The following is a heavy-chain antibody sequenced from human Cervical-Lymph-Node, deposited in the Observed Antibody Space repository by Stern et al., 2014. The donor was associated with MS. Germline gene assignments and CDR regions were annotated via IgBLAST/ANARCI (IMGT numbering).Heavy chain of an antibody. CDR2: IFPVFGTP. V-gene: IGHV1-69*12. Sequence: QDQLVQSGAEVTKPGSSVKASCKASGGTFSKFPSSWVRQAPGQGLECMGGIFPVFGTPTYAQEFRGRVTITADVSTSTVYMELSSLRSDDTAVYYCALSSETSDRWYSLGYDLWGQGTLVTVS. J-gene: IGHJ5*02. CDR3: ALSSETSDRWYSLGYDL. D-gene: IGHD6-13*01. CDR1: GGTFSKFP.